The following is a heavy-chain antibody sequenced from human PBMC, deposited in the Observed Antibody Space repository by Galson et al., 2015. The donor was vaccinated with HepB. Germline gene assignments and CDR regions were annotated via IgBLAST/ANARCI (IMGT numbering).Heavy chain of an antibody. D-gene: IGHD3-3*02. J-gene: IGHJ5*01. CDR2: ISANSGST. CDR1: GYTFTTYG. CDR3: ARDVHFRFDS. Sequence: QSGAEVKIPGASVTVSCNPSGYTFTTYGISWVRQAPGQGLEWMGWISANSGSTTYAQNFQGRVTMTRDTSTSTVYMELRSLRSDDTAVHYCARDVHFRFDSWGQGTLVTVSS. V-gene: IGHV1-18*01.